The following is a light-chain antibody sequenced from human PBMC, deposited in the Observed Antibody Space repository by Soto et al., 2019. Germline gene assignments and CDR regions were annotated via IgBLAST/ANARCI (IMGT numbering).Light chain of an antibody. J-gene: IGKJ4*01. Sequence: DIQMTQSPSSLSASVGDRVTITCQASQDSSNYLNWYQQKPGKAAKLLIYDASNLETGVPSRFSGSGSGTDFTFTSSSLQPEDIATYYCQQYDNLPLTFGGGTKVEIK. CDR2: DAS. CDR1: QDSSNY. CDR3: QQYDNLPLT. V-gene: IGKV1-33*01.